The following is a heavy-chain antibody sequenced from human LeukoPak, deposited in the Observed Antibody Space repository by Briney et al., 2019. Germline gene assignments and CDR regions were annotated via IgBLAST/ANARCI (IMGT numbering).Heavy chain of an antibody. CDR2: ISAYNGNT. D-gene: IGHD3-10*01. Sequence: ASVKVSCKASGYTFTSYGISWVRQAPGQGLEWMGWISAYNGNTNYAQKLQGRVTMTTDTSTSTASMELRSLRSDDTAVYYCATWDPFTMVRGVDVPHYYYYGMDVWGQGTTVTVSS. CDR1: GYTFTSYG. CDR3: ATWDPFTMVRGVDVPHYYYYGMDV. J-gene: IGHJ6*02. V-gene: IGHV1-18*01.